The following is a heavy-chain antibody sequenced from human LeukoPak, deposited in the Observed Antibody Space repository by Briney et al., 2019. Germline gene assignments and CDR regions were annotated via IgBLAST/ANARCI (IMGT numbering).Heavy chain of an antibody. CDR1: GGSISSSSYY. V-gene: IGHV4-31*03. Sequence: PSETLSLTCTVSGGSISSSSYYWSWIRQHPGKGLEWIGYIYYSGSTYYNPSLKSRVTISVDTSKNQFSLKLSSVTAADTAVYYCARVPSTVVTPVDYWGQGTLVTVSS. J-gene: IGHJ4*02. D-gene: IGHD4-23*01. CDR2: IYYSGST. CDR3: ARVPSTVVTPVDY.